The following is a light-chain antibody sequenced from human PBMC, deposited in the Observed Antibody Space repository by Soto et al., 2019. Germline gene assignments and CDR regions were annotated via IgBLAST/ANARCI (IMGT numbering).Light chain of an antibody. CDR2: DAS. CDR1: QDISNS. V-gene: IGKV1-33*01. Sequence: DIQMTQSPSSLSASIGDRVTIACQASQDISNSLNWYRQKPGKAPELLIYDASNLQTGVPSRFSGSGYGTYSTFTISRLQPDDIGTYYCQQHNHLPQFGPGTKVDIK. CDR3: QQHNHLPQ. J-gene: IGKJ3*01.